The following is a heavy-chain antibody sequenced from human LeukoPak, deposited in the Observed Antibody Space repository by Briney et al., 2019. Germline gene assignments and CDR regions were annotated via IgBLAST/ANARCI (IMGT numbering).Heavy chain of an antibody. CDR3: AKDIRRHYYGSGNYYNE. D-gene: IGHD3-10*01. J-gene: IGHJ4*02. CDR2: ISWDGGST. CDR1: GFTFDDYT. Sequence: GGSLRLSCAASGFTFDDYTMHWVRQAPGKGLEWVSLISWDGGSTYYADSVKGRFTISRDNSKNSLYLQMNSLRTEDTALYYCAKDIRRHYYGSGNYYNEWGQGTLVTVSS. V-gene: IGHV3-43*01.